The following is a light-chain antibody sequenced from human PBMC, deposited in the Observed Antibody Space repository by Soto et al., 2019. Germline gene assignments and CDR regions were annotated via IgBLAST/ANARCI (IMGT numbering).Light chain of an antibody. CDR3: QQYGSSPWT. V-gene: IGKV3-20*01. CDR1: QSVSSY. CDR2: GAS. J-gene: IGKJ1*01. Sequence: EIVLTQSPAPLSLSPGERATLSCRASQSVSSYLAWYQQKPGQAPRLLIYGASSRATGIPDRFSGSGSGTDFTLTISRLEPEDFAVYYCQQYGSSPWTFGQGTKVDIK.